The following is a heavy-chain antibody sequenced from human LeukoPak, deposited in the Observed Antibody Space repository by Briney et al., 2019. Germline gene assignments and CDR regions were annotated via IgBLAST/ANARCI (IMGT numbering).Heavy chain of an antibody. CDR3: ARDSEGDGDYVSYFDY. D-gene: IGHD4-17*01. CDR2: IIPMFGTA. V-gene: IGHV1-69*13. CDR1: GGTFSNFG. Sequence: GASVKVSCKASGGTFSNFGISWLRQAPGRGPERMGGIIPMFGTATYGQKFQGRVTITADESTAYMELTSLRSEDTAVYYCARDSEGDGDYVSYFDYWGQGTLVIVS. J-gene: IGHJ4*02.